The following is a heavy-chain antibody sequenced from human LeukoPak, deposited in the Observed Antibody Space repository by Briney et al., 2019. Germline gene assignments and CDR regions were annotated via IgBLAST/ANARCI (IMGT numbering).Heavy chain of an antibody. CDR1: GYTFTSYG. D-gene: IGHD5-18*01. Sequence: ASVKVSCKASGYTFTSYGISWVRQAPGQGLEWMGWISAYNGNTKYSQKFQGRVTITRDTSASTAYMELSSLRSEDTAVYYCVRDTAMVTLNFDYWGQGTLVTVSS. J-gene: IGHJ4*02. CDR3: VRDTAMVTLNFDY. CDR2: ISAYNGNT. V-gene: IGHV1-18*01.